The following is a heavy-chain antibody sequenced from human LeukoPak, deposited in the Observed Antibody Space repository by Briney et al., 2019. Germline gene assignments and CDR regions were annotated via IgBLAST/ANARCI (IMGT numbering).Heavy chain of an antibody. V-gene: IGHV3-23*01. D-gene: IGHD5-18*01. CDR2: ISGSGGST. CDR3: ARINYSYGIYYYMDV. Sequence: GGSLRLSCAASGFTFSSYAMSWVRQAPGKGLEWVSAISGSGGSTYYADSVKGRFTISRDNAKNTLYLQMNSLRAEDTAVYYCARINYSYGIYYYMDVWGKGTTVTISS. J-gene: IGHJ6*03. CDR1: GFTFSSYA.